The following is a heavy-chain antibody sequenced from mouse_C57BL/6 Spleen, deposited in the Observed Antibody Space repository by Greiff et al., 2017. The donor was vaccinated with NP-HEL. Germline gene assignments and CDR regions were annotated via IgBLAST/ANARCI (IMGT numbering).Heavy chain of an antibody. CDR2: IDPETGGN. CDR1: GYTFTDYE. J-gene: IGHJ2*01. CDR3: TRGTYYDYDGGY. D-gene: IGHD2-4*01. V-gene: IGHV1-15*01. Sequence: QVQLQQSGAELVRPGASVTLSCKASGYTFTDYEMHWVKQTPVHGLEWIGAIDPETGGNAYNQKFKGKAILTADKSSSTAYMELRSLTSEDSAVYYCTRGTYYDYDGGYWGQGTTLTVSS.